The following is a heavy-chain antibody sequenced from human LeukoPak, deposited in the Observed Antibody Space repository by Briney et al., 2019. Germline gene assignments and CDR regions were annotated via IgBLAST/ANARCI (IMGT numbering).Heavy chain of an antibody. Sequence: GGSLRLSCAASGFTFSSYDMSWVRQAPGKGLEWVSAISGSGGSTYYADSVKGRFTIYRDNSKNTLYLQMNSLRAEDTAVYYCAKDRVTVTSFSISDYWGQGTLVTVSS. CDR1: GFTFSSYD. CDR3: AKDRVTVTSFSISDY. J-gene: IGHJ4*02. CDR2: ISGSGGST. V-gene: IGHV3-23*01. D-gene: IGHD4-17*01.